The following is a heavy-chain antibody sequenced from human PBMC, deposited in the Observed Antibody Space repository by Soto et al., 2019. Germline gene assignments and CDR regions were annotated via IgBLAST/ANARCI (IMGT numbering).Heavy chain of an antibody. J-gene: IGHJ6*02. CDR2: INHSGST. CDR1: VGSFSGYY. V-gene: IGHV4-34*01. CDR3: ARGAAKEDYYYYGMDV. Sequence: PSETLSLTCAVYVGSFSGYYWSWIRHPPGKGLEWIGEINHSGSTNYNPSLKSRVTISVDTSKNQFSLKLSSVTAADTAVYYCARGAAKEDYYYYGMDVWGQGTLVTVSS. D-gene: IGHD6-13*01.